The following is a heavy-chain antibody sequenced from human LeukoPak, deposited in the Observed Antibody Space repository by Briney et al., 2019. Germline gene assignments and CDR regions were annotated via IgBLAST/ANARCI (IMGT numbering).Heavy chain of an antibody. D-gene: IGHD1-1*01. CDR1: GFTFRSYA. CDR3: AKGSSTNFSFPSGFDY. CDR2: ISYGGDNT. J-gene: IGHJ4*02. Sequence: RSGGSLRLSCAASGFTFRSYALSWVRQAPGKGLEWVSAISYGGDNTNYADSVKGRFTISRDNSKNTLYLQMNSLRAEDTAVYYCAKGSSTNFSFPSGFDYWGQGTLVTVSS. V-gene: IGHV3-23*01.